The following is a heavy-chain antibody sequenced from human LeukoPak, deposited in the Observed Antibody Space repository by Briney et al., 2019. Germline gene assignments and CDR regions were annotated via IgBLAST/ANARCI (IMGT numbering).Heavy chain of an antibody. V-gene: IGHV3-23*01. CDR1: GFTFSSYA. Sequence: GGSLRLSCAASGFTFSSYAMTWVRQAPGKGLEWVSGINPSDGSTHYADSVKGRFTISRDNSKNMLYLQMNSLRAEDTAVYYCAKDLFGRYSREYWGQGTLVTVSS. CDR2: INPSDGST. J-gene: IGHJ4*02. CDR3: AKDLFGRYSREY. D-gene: IGHD3-10*01.